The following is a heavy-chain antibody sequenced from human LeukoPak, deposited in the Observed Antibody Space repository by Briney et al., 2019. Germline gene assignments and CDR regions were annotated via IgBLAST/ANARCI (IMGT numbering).Heavy chain of an antibody. D-gene: IGHD1-26*01. CDR3: AKDWWSVGATD. J-gene: IGHJ4*02. Sequence: GASVKVSCKASGGTFSSYAISWVRQAPGQGLEWMGGIIPIFGTANYAQKFQGRVTITADKSTSTAYMELNSLRAEDTAVYYCAKDWWSVGATDWGQGTLVTVSS. CDR1: GGTFSSYA. CDR2: IIPIFGTA. V-gene: IGHV1-69*06.